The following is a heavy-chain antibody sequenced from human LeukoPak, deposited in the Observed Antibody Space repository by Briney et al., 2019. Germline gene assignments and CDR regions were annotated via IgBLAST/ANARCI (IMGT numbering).Heavy chain of an antibody. CDR3: AREGCSSTSCSQTSFDS. CDR2: IYYTGST. D-gene: IGHD2-2*01. CDR1: GGSISSFY. Sequence: SETLSLTRTVSGGSISSFYWHWIRQPPRKGLEWIGNIYYTGSTNYNPSPKSRVTISVDRSKNQFSLKLTSLTAADTAVYYCAREGCSSTSCSQTSFDSWGQGTLVSVSS. J-gene: IGHJ4*02. V-gene: IGHV4-59*01.